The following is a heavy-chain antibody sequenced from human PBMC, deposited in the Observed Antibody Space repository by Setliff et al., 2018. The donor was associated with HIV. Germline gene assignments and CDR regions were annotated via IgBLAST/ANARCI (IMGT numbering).Heavy chain of an antibody. V-gene: IGHV4-4*08. CDR2: IYTSGIT. Sequence: PSETLSLTCTVSGGSISSYYWSWIRQPPGKGLEWIGYIYTSGITDYNPSLKSRVTISGDTSKHQFSLKLSSVTAADTAVYYCARHQGKYYDSSGYSGWFFDLWGRGTLVTVSS. J-gene: IGHJ2*01. CDR3: ARHQGKYYDSSGYSGWFFDL. CDR1: GGSISSYY. D-gene: IGHD3-22*01.